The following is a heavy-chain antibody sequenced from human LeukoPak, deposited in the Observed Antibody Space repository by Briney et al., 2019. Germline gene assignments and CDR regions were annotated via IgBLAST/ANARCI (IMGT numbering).Heavy chain of an antibody. CDR2: ISASGGST. Sequence: GGSLRLSCAASGFTFSDYYMSWIRQAPGKGLEWVSAISASGGSTYYADSVKGRFTISRDNSKNTLYLQMNSLRAEDTAVYYCAKDRGPIDYWGQGTLVTVSS. CDR3: AKDRGPIDY. V-gene: IGHV3-23*01. CDR1: GFTFSDYY. J-gene: IGHJ4*02.